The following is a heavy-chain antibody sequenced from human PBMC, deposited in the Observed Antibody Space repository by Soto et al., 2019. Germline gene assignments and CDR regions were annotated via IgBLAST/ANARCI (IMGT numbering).Heavy chain of an antibody. CDR2: INHSGST. D-gene: IGHD3-22*01. J-gene: IGHJ6*02. CDR3: ARAIPVYYYDSSGYYYYYGMDV. V-gene: IGHV4-34*01. CDR1: GGSFSGYY. Sequence: PSETLSLTCAVYGGSFSGYYWSWIRQPPGKGLEWIGEINHSGSTNYNPSLKSRVTISVDTSKNQFSLKLSSVTAADTAVYYCARAIPVYYYDSSGYYYYYGMDVWGQGTTVTVSS.